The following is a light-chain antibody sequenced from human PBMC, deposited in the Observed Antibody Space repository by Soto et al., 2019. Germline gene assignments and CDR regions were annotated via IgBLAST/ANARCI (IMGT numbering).Light chain of an antibody. CDR2: AAS. CDR1: QIMSSY. J-gene: IGKJ5*01. Sequence: IHMTQSPSSLSASVGDGFTITCRASQIMSSYLNWYQQKPGKAPKLLIYAASSLQSGVPSRFSGSGSGTDFTLTISSLQPEDFATYYCQQSYSTLITFGQGTRLEIK. CDR3: QQSYSTLIT. V-gene: IGKV1-39*01.